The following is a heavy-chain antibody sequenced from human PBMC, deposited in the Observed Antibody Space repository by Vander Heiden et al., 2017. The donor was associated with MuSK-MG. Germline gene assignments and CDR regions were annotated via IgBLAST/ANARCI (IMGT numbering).Heavy chain of an antibody. CDR1: GGTFSSYA. J-gene: IGHJ4*02. D-gene: IGHD6-13*01. CDR3: ARVARAAASGGPGYYFDY. CDR2: IIPIFGTA. V-gene: IGHV1-69*01. Sequence: QVQLVQSGAEVKKPGSSVKVSCKASGGTFSSYAISWVRQAPGQGLEWMGGIIPIFGTANYAQKFQGRVTITADESTSTAYMELSSLRSEDTAVYYCARVARAAASGGPGYYFDYWGQGTLVTVSS.